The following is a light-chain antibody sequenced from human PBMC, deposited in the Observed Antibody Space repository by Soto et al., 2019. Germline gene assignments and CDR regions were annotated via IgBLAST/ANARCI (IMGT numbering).Light chain of an antibody. Sequence: EIVMTQSPATLSVSPGERATLSCRASQSVSSNLAWYQQKPGQAPRLLIYGASTRATGIPARFSGSGSGTEFTLTISSLQSEDFALYYCQQYATSPLTFGGGTKVEI. CDR1: QSVSSN. CDR3: QQYATSPLT. CDR2: GAS. J-gene: IGKJ4*01. V-gene: IGKV3-15*01.